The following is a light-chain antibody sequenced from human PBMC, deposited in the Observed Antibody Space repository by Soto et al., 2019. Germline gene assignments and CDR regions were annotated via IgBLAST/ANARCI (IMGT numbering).Light chain of an antibody. CDR2: GAS. CDR1: QSVATT. CDR3: QQYSNWPPWT. J-gene: IGKJ1*01. V-gene: IGKV3D-15*01. Sequence: IVMTQSPPPLSLSPGQKAPPSSRAIQSVATTLAWYQQKPGQPPRLLIYGASTRPTGIPARFSGSGSGTEFTLTISGLQSDDFAVYYCQQYSNWPPWTFGQGTRVDFK.